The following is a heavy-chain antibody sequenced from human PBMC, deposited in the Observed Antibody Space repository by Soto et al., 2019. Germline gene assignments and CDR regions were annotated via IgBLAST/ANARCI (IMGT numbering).Heavy chain of an antibody. V-gene: IGHV1-69*13. J-gene: IGHJ6*02. CDR3: ARGARVDTAMGLRYYYYYGMDV. Sequence: SVKVSCKASGGTFSSYAISWVRQAPGQGLEWMGGIIPIFGTANYAQKFQGRVTITADESTSTAHMELSSLRSEDTAVYYCARGARVDTAMGLRYYYYYGMDVWGQGTTVTVSS. CDR2: IIPIFGTA. CDR1: GGTFSSYA. D-gene: IGHD5-18*01.